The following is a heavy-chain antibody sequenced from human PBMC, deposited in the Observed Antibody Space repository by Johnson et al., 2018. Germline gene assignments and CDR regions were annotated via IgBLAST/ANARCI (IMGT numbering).Heavy chain of an antibody. D-gene: IGHD2-2*01. J-gene: IGHJ6*03. CDR3: ARRGAAANMDV. V-gene: IGHV5-51*01. CDR2: IYPGASDT. Sequence: VQLVQSGAAVKKPGESLKIFCKGSGYSFTNYWIGWVRQMPGKGLEWLGIIYPGASDTRYSLSFQDQVTVSVDKSISTAYLQWSRPKASDPAMYYCARRGAAANMDVWGTGTTVTVSS. CDR1: GYSFTNYW.